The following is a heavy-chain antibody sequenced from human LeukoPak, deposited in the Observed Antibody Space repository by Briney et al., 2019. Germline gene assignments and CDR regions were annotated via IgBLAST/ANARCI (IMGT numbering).Heavy chain of an antibody. D-gene: IGHD2-2*01. J-gene: IGHJ4*02. CDR3: ARVVPAATFDY. Sequence: PSETLSLTCAVSGGSISSGGYSWSWIRQPPGKGLEWIGYIYHSGSTYYNPSLKSRVTISVDRSKNQFSLKLSSVTAADTAVYYCARVVPAATFDYWGQGTLVTASS. V-gene: IGHV4-30-2*01. CDR2: IYHSGST. CDR1: GGSISSGGYS.